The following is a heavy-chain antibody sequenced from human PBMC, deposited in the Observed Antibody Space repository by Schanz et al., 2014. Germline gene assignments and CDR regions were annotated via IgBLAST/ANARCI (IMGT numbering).Heavy chain of an antibody. CDR3: ARDSRPNYDFLTAYYAIDY. J-gene: IGHJ4*02. CDR2: ISSSGSYI. Sequence: EVQLVESGGGLVKPGGSLRLSCEASEFTFSSYKMNWVRQAPGKGLEWVSSISSSGSYIHYADSVKGRFTISRDNAKNTLYLQMNSLRAEDTAVHDCARDSRPNYDFLTAYYAIDYWGQGTLVTVSS. D-gene: IGHD3-9*01. CDR1: EFTFSSYK. V-gene: IGHV3-21*01.